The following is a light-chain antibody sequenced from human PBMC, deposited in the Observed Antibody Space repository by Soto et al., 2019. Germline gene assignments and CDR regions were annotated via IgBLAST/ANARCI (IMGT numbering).Light chain of an antibody. V-gene: IGKV1D-13*01. CDR1: QGISSA. CDR2: DAS. Sequence: AIQLTQSPSSLSASVGDRVTITCRASQGISSALAWYQQKPGKAPKLLIYDASSLESGVPSRFSGSGSGTDFTLTISSLLPEDFATYYCHQFNNYLWTFGQGTKVEIK. J-gene: IGKJ1*01. CDR3: HQFNNYLWT.